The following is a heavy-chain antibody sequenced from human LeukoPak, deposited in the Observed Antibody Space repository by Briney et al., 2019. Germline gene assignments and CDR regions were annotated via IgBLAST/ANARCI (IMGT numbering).Heavy chain of an antibody. Sequence: GGSLRLSCAASGFTFSSYGTNWVRQAPGKGLEWVSAISGSGGSTYYADSVKGRFTISRDNSKNTLYLQMNSLRAEDTAVYYCAKGSLVVVPAARPFDYWGQGTLVTVSS. D-gene: IGHD2-2*01. CDR3: AKGSLVVVPAARPFDY. CDR2: ISGSGGST. V-gene: IGHV3-23*01. CDR1: GFTFSSYG. J-gene: IGHJ4*02.